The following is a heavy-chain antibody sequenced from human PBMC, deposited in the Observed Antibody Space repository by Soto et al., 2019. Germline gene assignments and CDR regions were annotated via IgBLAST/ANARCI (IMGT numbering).Heavy chain of an antibody. CDR1: GYTLTNHG. D-gene: IGHD3-16*01. Sequence: ASVKVACKTSGYTLTNHGINWVRQTPGQGLEWMGWINPYNDKTNYAQQLQGRVTMTTDTATSTAYMDLRSLTSDDTAVYYCARDRVAGIWGDAFDIWGQGTMVTVSS. CDR3: ARDRVAGIWGDAFDI. V-gene: IGHV1-18*04. J-gene: IGHJ3*02. CDR2: INPYNDKT.